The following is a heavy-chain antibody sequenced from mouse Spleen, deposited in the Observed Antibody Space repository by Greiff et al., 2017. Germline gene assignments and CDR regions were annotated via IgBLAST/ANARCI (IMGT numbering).Heavy chain of an antibody. D-gene: IGHD2-14*01. CDR1: GYTFTSYW. V-gene: IGHV1-55*01. CDR3: ARSDYRYDGYYAMDY. CDR2: IYPGSGST. Sequence: QVQLQQSGAELVKPGASVKMSCKASGYTFTSYWITWVKQRPGQGLEWIGDIYPGSGSTNYNEKFKSKATLTVDTSSSTAYMQLSSLTSEDSAVYYCARSDYRYDGYYAMDYWGQGTSVTVSS. J-gene: IGHJ4*01.